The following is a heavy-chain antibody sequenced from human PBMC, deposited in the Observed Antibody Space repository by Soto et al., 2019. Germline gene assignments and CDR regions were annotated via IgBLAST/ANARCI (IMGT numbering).Heavy chain of an antibody. CDR2: INKDGGTT. Sequence: EGQLLESGGGLVQPGESLRLSCAASGFTFSDYFMNWVRQAPGKGLEWVSGINKDGGTTQNADFVRGRFTISRDNSRNTLYLQMNSVRAEDTALYYCAKDLHWYGMDVWGQGTTVTVS. J-gene: IGHJ6*02. D-gene: IGHD1-20*01. CDR3: AKDLHWYGMDV. CDR1: GFTFSDYF. V-gene: IGHV3-23*01.